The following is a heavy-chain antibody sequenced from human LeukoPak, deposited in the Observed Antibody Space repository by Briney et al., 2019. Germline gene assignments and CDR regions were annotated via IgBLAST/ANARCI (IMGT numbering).Heavy chain of an antibody. Sequence: PGGSLRLSCAASGFTFSSYWMSWVRQAPGKGLEWVANIKQDGSEKYYVDSVKGRFTISRDNAKNSLCLQMNSLRAEDTAVYYCAREMSDDSSGYPDAFDIWGQGTMVTVSS. CDR1: GFTFSSYW. J-gene: IGHJ3*02. V-gene: IGHV3-7*01. CDR3: AREMSDDSSGYPDAFDI. CDR2: IKQDGSEK. D-gene: IGHD3-22*01.